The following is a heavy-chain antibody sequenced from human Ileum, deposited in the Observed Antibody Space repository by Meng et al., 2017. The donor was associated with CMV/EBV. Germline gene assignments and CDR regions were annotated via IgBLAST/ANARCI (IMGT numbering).Heavy chain of an antibody. J-gene: IGHJ4*02. D-gene: IGHD2-2*01. Sequence: GESLKISCAASGFTFSTYAMHWVRQAPGKGLECVAGISYDGGDTYYADSVKGRFNISRDNSKNALYLQLSSLRADDTAVYYCARDLRPAHCCSTRCYYSDRIDFWGQGTLVTVSS. CDR3: ARDLRPAHCCSTRCYYSDRIDF. V-gene: IGHV3-30-3*01. CDR1: GFTFSTYA. CDR2: ISYDGGDT.